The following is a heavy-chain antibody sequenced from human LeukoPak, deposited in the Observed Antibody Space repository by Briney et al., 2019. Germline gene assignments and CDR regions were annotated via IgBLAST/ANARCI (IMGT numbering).Heavy chain of an antibody. CDR1: GLTFRSYW. CDR2: INSDGSST. D-gene: IGHD6-19*01. Sequence: GGSLRLSCAASGLTFRSYWIHWVRQAPGKGLVWVSRINSDGSSTTYADSVKGRFTISRDNAKNTLYLQMNSLRAEDTAVYYCASSPLYSSGLAPDYWGQGTLVTVSS. CDR3: ASSPLYSSGLAPDY. J-gene: IGHJ4*02. V-gene: IGHV3-74*01.